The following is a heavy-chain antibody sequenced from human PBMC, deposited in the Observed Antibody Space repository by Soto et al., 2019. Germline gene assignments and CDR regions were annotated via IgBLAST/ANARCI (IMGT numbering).Heavy chain of an antibody. CDR3: TTGPYYYDSSGYYVRDY. J-gene: IGHJ4*02. CDR1: GFTFSNAW. CDR2: IKSKTDGGTT. D-gene: IGHD3-22*01. Sequence: EVQLVESGGGLVKPGGSLRLSCAASGFTFSNAWMNWVRQAPGKGREWVGRIKSKTDGGTTDYAAPVKGRFTISRDDSKNTLYLQMNSLKTEDTAVYYCTTGPYYYDSSGYYVRDYWGQGTLVTVSS. V-gene: IGHV3-15*07.